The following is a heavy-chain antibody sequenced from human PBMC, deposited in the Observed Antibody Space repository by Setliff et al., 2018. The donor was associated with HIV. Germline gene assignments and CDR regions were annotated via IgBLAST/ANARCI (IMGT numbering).Heavy chain of an antibody. V-gene: IGHV3-33*03. CDR3: ARPRVEYSYGSLDY. D-gene: IGHD5-18*01. CDR1: GFNFNIYA. J-gene: IGHJ4*02. CDR2: IWNDGGDK. Sequence: GGSLRLSGAASGFNFNIYAMHWVRQAPGKGLEWVAAIWNDGGDKYYGDSVKGRYTISRDNSKNTLFLQIDTLTAEDTAVYYCARPRVEYSYGSLDYWGQGTLVTVSS.